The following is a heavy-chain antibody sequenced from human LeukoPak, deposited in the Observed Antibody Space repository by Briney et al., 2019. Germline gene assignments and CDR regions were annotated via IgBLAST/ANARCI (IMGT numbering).Heavy chain of an antibody. V-gene: IGHV1-2*04. CDR1: GYTFTGYY. J-gene: IGHJ2*01. CDR2: INPNSGGT. Sequence: ASVKVSCKASGYTFTGYYMHWVRQAPGQGLEWMGWINPNSGGTNYAQKFQGWVTMTRDTSISTAYMELSRLRSDDTAVYYCARVHTIFGAGHWYFDLWGRGTLVTVSS. D-gene: IGHD3-3*01. CDR3: ARVHTIFGAGHWYFDL.